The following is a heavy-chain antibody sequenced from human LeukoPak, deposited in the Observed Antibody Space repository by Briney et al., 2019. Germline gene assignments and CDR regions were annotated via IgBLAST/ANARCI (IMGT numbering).Heavy chain of an antibody. Sequence: HSRGSLRLSCAASGFTFSSYAMTWVRQAPGKGLEWVSTMSASGNSAYYADSVRGRFTISRDNSKNTLYVQMNSLRAEDTAVYYCAKAYYDSSGYYNDFDYWGQGTLVTV. J-gene: IGHJ4*02. CDR2: MSASGNSA. V-gene: IGHV3-23*01. CDR3: AKAYYDSSGYYNDFDY. CDR1: GFTFSSYA. D-gene: IGHD3-22*01.